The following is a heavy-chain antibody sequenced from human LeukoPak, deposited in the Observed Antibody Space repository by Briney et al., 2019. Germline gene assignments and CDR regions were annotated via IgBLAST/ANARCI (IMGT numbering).Heavy chain of an antibody. CDR1: GYTFTSYG. Sequence: ASVKVSCKASGYTFTSYGISWVRQAPGQGLEWMGWISAYNGNTNYAQKLQGRVTMTTDTSTSTAYMELRSLRSDDTAVYYCGVARLSSGIFDYWGQGTLVTVSS. V-gene: IGHV1-18*01. D-gene: IGHD3-22*01. CDR3: GVARLSSGIFDY. J-gene: IGHJ4*02. CDR2: ISAYNGNT.